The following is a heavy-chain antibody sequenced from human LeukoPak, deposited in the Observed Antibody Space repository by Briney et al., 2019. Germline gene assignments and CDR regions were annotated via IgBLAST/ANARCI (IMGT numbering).Heavy chain of an antibody. CDR2: IYYSGST. Sequence: SETLSLTCTVSGGSISSSSYYWGWIRQPPGKGLEWIGSIYYSGSTNYNPSLKSRVTISVGTSKNQFSLKLSSVTAADTAVYYCARQYYYSSGSYGGFDCWGQGALVTVSS. D-gene: IGHD3-10*01. CDR1: GGSISSSSYY. V-gene: IGHV4-39*01. J-gene: IGHJ4*02. CDR3: ARQYYYSSGSYGGFDC.